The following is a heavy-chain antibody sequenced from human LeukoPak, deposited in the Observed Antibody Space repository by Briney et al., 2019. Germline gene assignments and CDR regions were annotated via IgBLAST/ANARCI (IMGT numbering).Heavy chain of an antibody. V-gene: IGHV4-59*01. CDR1: GVSISTYY. D-gene: IGHD3-9*01. CDR3: AGATGYYYDS. J-gene: IGHJ4*02. CDR2: IYSSGST. Sequence: SETLSLTCTVSGVSISTYYWSWIRQPPGKGLEWIGYIYSSGSTNYNPSLKSRVTISVDTSKNQFSLKLSSVTAADTALYYCAGATGYYYDSWGQGTLVTVSS.